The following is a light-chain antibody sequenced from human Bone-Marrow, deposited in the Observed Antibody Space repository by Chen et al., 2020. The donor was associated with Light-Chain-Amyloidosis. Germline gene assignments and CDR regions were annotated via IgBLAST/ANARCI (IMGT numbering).Light chain of an antibody. V-gene: IGLV3-21*02. CDR2: DDS. J-gene: IGLJ3*02. CDR3: QVWDRSSDRPV. Sequence: SLVLTQPSSVSVAPGPTSTIARGGNNIGSTSVHWYQQTPGQAPLLVVYDDSDRPSGIPERLSGSNSGNTATLTISRVEAGDEADYYCQVWDRSSDRPVFGGGTKLTVL. CDR1: NIGSTS.